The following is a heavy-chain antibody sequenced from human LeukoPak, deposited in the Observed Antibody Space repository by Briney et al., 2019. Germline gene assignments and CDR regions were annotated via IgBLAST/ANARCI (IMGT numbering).Heavy chain of an antibody. CDR2: INPSGGST. V-gene: IGHV1-46*01. Sequence: ASVKVSCKASGYTFTSYYMRWVRQAPGQGLEWMGIINPSGGSTSYAQKFQGRVTMTRDMSTSTVYMELSSLRSEDTAVYYCARDGSWGLRSDWYFDLWGRGTLVTVSS. CDR3: ARDGSWGLRSDWYFDL. J-gene: IGHJ2*01. CDR1: GYTFTSYY. D-gene: IGHD1-26*01.